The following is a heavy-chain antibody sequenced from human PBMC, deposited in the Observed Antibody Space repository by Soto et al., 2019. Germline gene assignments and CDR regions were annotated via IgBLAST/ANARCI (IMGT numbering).Heavy chain of an antibody. CDR2: ISYDGSNK. V-gene: IGHV3-30-3*01. D-gene: IGHD1-7*01. J-gene: IGHJ6*04. CDR1: GFTFSSYA. Sequence: GGSLRLSCAASGFTFSSYAMHWVRQAPGKGLEWVAVISYDGSNKYYADSVKGRFTISRDNSKNTLYLQMNSLRAEDTAVYYCARDLSWNYGKYYYCMDVWGKGTTLTVSS. CDR3: ARDLSWNYGKYYYCMDV.